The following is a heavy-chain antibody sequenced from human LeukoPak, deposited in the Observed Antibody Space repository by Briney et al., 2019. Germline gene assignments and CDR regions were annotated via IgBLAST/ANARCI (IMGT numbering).Heavy chain of an antibody. CDR1: GFTVSSNY. Sequence: GGSQRLSCAASGFTVSSNYMSWVRQAPGKGLEWVSVIYSGGSTYYADSVRGRFTISRDNSKNTLYLQMNSLRAEDTAVYYCARTTVTSRRGGYFDYWGQGTPVTVSS. V-gene: IGHV3-53*01. D-gene: IGHD4-17*01. CDR2: IYSGGST. CDR3: ARTTVTSRRGGYFDY. J-gene: IGHJ4*02.